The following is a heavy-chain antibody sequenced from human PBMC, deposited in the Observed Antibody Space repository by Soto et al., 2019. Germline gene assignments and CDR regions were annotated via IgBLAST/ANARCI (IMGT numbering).Heavy chain of an antibody. V-gene: IGHV1-3*01. D-gene: IGHD1-26*01. Sequence: QVHLVQSGAEVKKPGASVKVSCKTSGYTFRTYPIHWVRQAPGQGLEWMGWVDSADGNTKYSQRLQDSITITRDTSASTAYMELSSLSSEGTAIYYCARRGGAYCDYWGQGTLVTVSS. CDR2: VDSADGNT. CDR1: GYTFRTYP. J-gene: IGHJ4*02. CDR3: ARRGGAYCDY.